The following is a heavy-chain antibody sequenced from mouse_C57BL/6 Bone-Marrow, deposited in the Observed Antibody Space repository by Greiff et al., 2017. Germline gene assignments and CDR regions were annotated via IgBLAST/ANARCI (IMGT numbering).Heavy chain of an antibody. CDR2: IRSKSSNYAT. Sequence: EVKLMESGGGLVQPKGSLKLSCAASGFTFNTYAMHWVRQAPGKGLEWVARIRSKSSNYATYYADSVKDRFTISRDDSQSMLYLQMNNLKTEDTAMYYCVRGAGRFAYWGQGTLVTVSA. CDR1: GFTFNTYA. CDR3: VRGAGRFAY. J-gene: IGHJ3*01. V-gene: IGHV10-3*01.